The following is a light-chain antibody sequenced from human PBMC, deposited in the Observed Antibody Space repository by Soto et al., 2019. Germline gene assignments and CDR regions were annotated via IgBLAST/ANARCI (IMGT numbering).Light chain of an antibody. V-gene: IGKV3-15*01. CDR3: QQHHKWPRT. CDR1: QSVGSS. Sequence: EIMMTQSPATLSLSPGERATLSCRASQSVGSSLAWYQQRPGQAPRLLIYSASTRTTGISARFSGTGSGTEFTLTISSLESEDFAVYYCQQHHKWPRTFGPGTRVEIK. CDR2: SAS. J-gene: IGKJ1*01.